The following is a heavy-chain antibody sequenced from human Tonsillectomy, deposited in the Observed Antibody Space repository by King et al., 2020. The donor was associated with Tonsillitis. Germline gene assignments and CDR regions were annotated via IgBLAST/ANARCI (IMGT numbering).Heavy chain of an antibody. V-gene: IGHV1-46*01. CDR3: ARGGVSYPLYYGMDV. CDR2: INPSGGST. D-gene: IGHD2-8*01. CDR1: GYTFTSYY. J-gene: IGHJ6*02. Sequence: VQLVESGAEVKKPGASVKVSRKASGYTFTSYYMHWVRQAPGQGLEWMGIINPSGGSTSYAQKFQGRVTMTRDTSTSTVYMELSSLRSEDTAVYYCARGGVSYPLYYGMDVWGQGTTVTVSS.